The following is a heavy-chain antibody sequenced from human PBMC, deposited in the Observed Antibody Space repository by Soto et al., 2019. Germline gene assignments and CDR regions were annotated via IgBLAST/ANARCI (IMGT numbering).Heavy chain of an antibody. CDR1: GYTLTELS. CDR3: ATDPLPVLAAAGPHNYYGMDV. V-gene: IGHV1-24*01. D-gene: IGHD6-13*01. Sequence: WASVKVSCKVSGYTLTELSMHWVRQAPGKGLEWMGGFDPEDGETIYAQKFQGRVTMTEDTSTDTAYMELSSLRSEDTAVYYCATDPLPVLAAAGPHNYYGMDVWGQGTTVTVSS. J-gene: IGHJ6*02. CDR2: FDPEDGET.